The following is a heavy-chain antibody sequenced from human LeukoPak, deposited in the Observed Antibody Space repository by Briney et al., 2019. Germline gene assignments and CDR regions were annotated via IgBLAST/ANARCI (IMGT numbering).Heavy chain of an antibody. V-gene: IGHV3-21*04. CDR2: ISSSSSYI. CDR3: AKAPVTTCRGAFCYPFDY. Sequence: GGSLSLSCAASGFTFSSYSMNWVRQAPGKGLEWVSSISSSSSYIYYADSVKGRFTISRDSSKNTLFLQMNRLRPEDAAVYYCAKAPVTTCRGAFCYPFDYWGLGTLVTVSS. J-gene: IGHJ4*02. D-gene: IGHD2-15*01. CDR1: GFTFSSYS.